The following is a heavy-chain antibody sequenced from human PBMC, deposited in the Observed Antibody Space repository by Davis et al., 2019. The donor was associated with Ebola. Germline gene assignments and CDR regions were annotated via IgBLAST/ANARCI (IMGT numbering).Heavy chain of an antibody. V-gene: IGHV3-21*04. CDR1: GFTFSSYW. D-gene: IGHD6-13*01. Sequence: GESLKISCAASGFTFSSYWMSWVRQAPGKGLEWVSSISSSSSYIYYADSVKGRFTISRDNAKNTLYLQMNSLRAEDTALYYCAKDSSSSSSYYYGMDVWGKGTTVTVSS. CDR3: AKDSSSSSSYYYGMDV. CDR2: ISSSSSYI. J-gene: IGHJ6*04.